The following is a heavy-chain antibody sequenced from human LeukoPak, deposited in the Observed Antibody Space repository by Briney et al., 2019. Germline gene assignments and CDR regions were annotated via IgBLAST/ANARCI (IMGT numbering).Heavy chain of an antibody. CDR2: TNPNSGNT. CDR1: GYTFTSYY. Sequence: ASVKVSCKASGYTFTSYYMHWVRQAPGQGLEWMGWTNPNSGNTGYAQKLQGRVTFTRDTSISTAYMELSSLRSEDTAVYYCARGLGSFGLVPGADYWGQGTLVTVSS. V-gene: IGHV1-8*03. J-gene: IGHJ4*02. D-gene: IGHD3-10*01. CDR3: ARGLGSFGLVPGADY.